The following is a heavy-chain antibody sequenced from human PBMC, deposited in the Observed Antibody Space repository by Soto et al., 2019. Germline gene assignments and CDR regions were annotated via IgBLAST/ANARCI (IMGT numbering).Heavy chain of an antibody. J-gene: IGHJ4*02. CDR1: GFTFSSYS. CDR3: ASERMNYDILTGYYSSADIDY. V-gene: IGHV3-21*01. CDR2: ISSSSSYI. Sequence: EVQLVESGGGLVKPGGSLRLSCAASGFTFSSYSMNWVRQAPGKGLEWVSSISSSSSYIYYADSVKGRFTISRDNAKNSRYRQMNSLRAEDTAVYYCASERMNYDILTGYYSSADIDYWGQGTLVTVSS. D-gene: IGHD3-9*01.